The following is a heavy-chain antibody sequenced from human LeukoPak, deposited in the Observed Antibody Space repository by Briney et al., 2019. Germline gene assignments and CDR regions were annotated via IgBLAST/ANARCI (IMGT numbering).Heavy chain of an antibody. CDR1: GFTVSSNY. CDR2: IYSGGST. V-gene: IGHV3-66*01. J-gene: IGHJ4*02. D-gene: IGHD1-26*01. CDR3: ARTRRGAGAIDY. Sequence: GGSLRLSCAASGFTVSSNYMSWVRQAPGKGLEWVSVIYSGGSTYYADSVKGRFTISRDNSKNTLYLQMNSLKTEDTAVYYCARTRRGAGAIDYWGQGTLVTVSS.